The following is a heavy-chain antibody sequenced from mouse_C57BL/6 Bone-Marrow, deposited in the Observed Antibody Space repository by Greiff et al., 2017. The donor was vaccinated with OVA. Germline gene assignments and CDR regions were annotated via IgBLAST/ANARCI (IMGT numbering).Heavy chain of an antibody. CDR2: IYPRSGNT. V-gene: IGHV1-81*01. D-gene: IGHD2-2*01. CDR3: ARHEDDFYGYAY. Sequence: QVQLQQSGAELARPGASVKLSCKASGYTFTSYGISWVKQRTGQGLEWIGEIYPRSGNTYYNEKFKGKATLTADKSSSTAYMELRSLTSEDSAVYYCARHEDDFYGYAYWGQGTTLTVSS. CDR1: GYTFTSYG. J-gene: IGHJ2*01.